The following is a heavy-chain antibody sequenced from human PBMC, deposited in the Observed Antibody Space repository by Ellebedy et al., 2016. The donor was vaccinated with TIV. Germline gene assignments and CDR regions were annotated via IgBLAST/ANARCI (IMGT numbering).Heavy chain of an antibody. CDR3: ARGRGYSYGYYYYYMDV. CDR2: INHSGST. CDR1: GGSFSGYY. Sequence: SETLSLTXAVYGGSFSGYYWSWIRQPPGKGLEWIGEINHSGSTNYNPSLKSRVTISVDTSKNQFSLKLSSVTAADTAVYYCARGRGYSYGYYYYYMDVWGKGTTVTVSS. J-gene: IGHJ6*03. V-gene: IGHV4-34*01. D-gene: IGHD5-18*01.